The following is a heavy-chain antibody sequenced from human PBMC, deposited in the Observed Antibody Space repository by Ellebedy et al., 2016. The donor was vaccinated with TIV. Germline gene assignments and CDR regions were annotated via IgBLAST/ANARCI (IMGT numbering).Heavy chain of an antibody. CDR3: ARGDSTSWYANYYYYGMDV. V-gene: IGHV3-74*01. J-gene: IGHJ6*02. D-gene: IGHD6-13*01. CDR2: INSDETST. Sequence: GGSLRLXCAASGFTFSSYWMHWVRQAPGKGLVWVSRINSDETSTSYADSVKGRFTISRDNAKNTRYLQMNSLSAEDTAVYYCARGDSTSWYANYYYYGMDVWGQGTTVTVSS. CDR1: GFTFSSYW.